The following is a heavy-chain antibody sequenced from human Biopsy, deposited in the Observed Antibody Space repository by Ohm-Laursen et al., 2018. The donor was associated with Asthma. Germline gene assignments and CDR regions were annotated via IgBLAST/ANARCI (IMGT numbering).Heavy chain of an antibody. V-gene: IGHV3-30-3*01. J-gene: IGHJ4*02. CDR3: ARDVMEWYLPAFDF. D-gene: IGHD3-3*01. CDR2: GGSYYDGGLK. CDR1: GSTVSRDH. Sequence: SLRLSCTASGSTVSRDHMFWVRQAPGKGLEWVAVGGSYYDGGLKYYADSVNGRFTVSRDDSKNTLYLQMNSLRPDDTAVYYCARDVMEWYLPAFDFWGQGTLVTVSS.